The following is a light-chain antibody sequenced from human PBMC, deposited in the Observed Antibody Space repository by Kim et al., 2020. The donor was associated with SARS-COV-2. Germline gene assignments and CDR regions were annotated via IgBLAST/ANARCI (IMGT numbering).Light chain of an antibody. CDR1: SSDFGDYNY. CDR2: EVT. J-gene: IGLJ1*01. CDR3: TTHGGYNYV. V-gene: IGLV2-8*01. Sequence: PGQSVTISCSGTSSDFGDYNYVSWYQQHPGKAPKLIIYEVTKRPSGVPDRFSGSKSGNTASLTVSGLQAEDEADYYCTTHGGYNYVFGTGTKVTVL.